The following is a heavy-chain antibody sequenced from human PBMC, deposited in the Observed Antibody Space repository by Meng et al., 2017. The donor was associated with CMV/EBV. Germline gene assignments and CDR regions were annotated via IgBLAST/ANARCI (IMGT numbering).Heavy chain of an antibody. CDR3: ARDLEVAGYYYYGMDV. V-gene: IGHV1-2*02. Sequence: ASVTVSCKASGYTFTGYYMYWVRQAPGQGLEWMGWINPNSGGTKYAQKFQGRVTMTRDTSISTAYMEVSRLRSDDTAVYYCARDLEVAGYYYYGMDVWGQGTTVTVSS. CDR1: GYTFTGYY. D-gene: IGHD3-3*01. J-gene: IGHJ6*02. CDR2: INPNSGGT.